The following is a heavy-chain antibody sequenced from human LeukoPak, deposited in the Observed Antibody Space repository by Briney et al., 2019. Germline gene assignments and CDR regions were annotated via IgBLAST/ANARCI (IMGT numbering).Heavy chain of an antibody. CDR2: IRYDGSNQ. V-gene: IGHV3-30*02. CDR1: GFTFGSYG. D-gene: IGHD2-15*01. CDR3: AKDRVAHCSGGTCSVDY. Sequence: PGGTLRLSCAASGFTFGSYGIHWVRQAPGKGLEWVAFIRYDGSNQYYAESVNGRFTISRDNSKNTLYLQVSSLRADDTAVYYCAKDRVAHCSGGTCSVDYWGQGTLVTVSS. J-gene: IGHJ4*02.